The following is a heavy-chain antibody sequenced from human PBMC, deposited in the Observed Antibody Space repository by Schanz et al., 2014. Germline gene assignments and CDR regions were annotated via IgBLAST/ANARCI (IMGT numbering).Heavy chain of an antibody. CDR1: GFTFSTSA. D-gene: IGHD3-10*01. Sequence: EVQLVESGGGLVQPGESLRVSCEASGFTFSTSAMSWVRQAPGKGLEWVSSLGGSTGGIYYADSVRGRFTISRDNFKNRLYLQMNSLRLEDTAIYYCAKTLGGAGLTLYFDHWGQGSLVTVSS. CDR3: AKTLGGAGLTLYFDH. V-gene: IGHV3-23*04. CDR2: LGGSTGGI. J-gene: IGHJ4*02.